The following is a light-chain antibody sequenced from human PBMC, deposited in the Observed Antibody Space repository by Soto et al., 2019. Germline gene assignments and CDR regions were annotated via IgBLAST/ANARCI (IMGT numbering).Light chain of an antibody. V-gene: IGKV1-33*01. Sequence: DIQMTQSPSSLSASVGDRVTITCQASQDISNYLNWYQQKPGKAPKLLIYDASNLETGVPSRFSGSGSGTYFTFTISSLQPEDIATSYCQQYDNLPPFTCGPGTTVDIK. J-gene: IGKJ3*01. CDR2: DAS. CDR1: QDISNY. CDR3: QQYDNLPPFT.